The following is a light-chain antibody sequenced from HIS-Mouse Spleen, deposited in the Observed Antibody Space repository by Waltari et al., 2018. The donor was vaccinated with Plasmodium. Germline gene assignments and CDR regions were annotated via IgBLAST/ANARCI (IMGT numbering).Light chain of an antibody. CDR3: QVWDSSSDHRV. CDR2: DDS. J-gene: IGLJ3*02. CDR1: NIGSKS. Sequence: SYVLTQPPSVSVAPGQTARITCGGNNIGSKSVHWYQQKPGQATVLVVYDDSDRPSWIPGRFSGSNSGNTATLTISRVEAGDDADYYCQVWDSSSDHRVFGGGTKLTVL. V-gene: IGLV3-21*02.